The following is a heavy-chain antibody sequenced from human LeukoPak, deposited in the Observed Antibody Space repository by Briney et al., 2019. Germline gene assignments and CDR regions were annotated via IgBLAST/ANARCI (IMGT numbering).Heavy chain of an antibody. CDR2: ISSGGSTI. D-gene: IGHD3-16*01. J-gene: IGHJ3*02. CDR3: ARARMIPDGFDI. CDR1: GFTFSDYY. Sequence: GGSLRLSCAASGFTFSDYYMSWIRQAPGKGLEWVAYISSGGSTIYYADSVKGRFTISRDNAENSLYLHMNSLRAEDTAVYYCARARMIPDGFDIWGRGTIVTVSS. V-gene: IGHV3-11*04.